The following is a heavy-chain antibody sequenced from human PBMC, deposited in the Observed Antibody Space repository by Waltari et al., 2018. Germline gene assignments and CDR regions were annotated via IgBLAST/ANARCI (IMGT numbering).Heavy chain of an antibody. Sequence: EVQLLESGGGLVQPGGSLRLSCAASGFTFSSYAMSWVRQAPGKGLEWVSAISGRVGSTYYADSVKGRFTISRDNSKNTLYLQMNSLRAEDTAVYYCAKDLSPYDTGPDFDYWGQGTLVTVSS. J-gene: IGHJ4*02. CDR2: ISGRVGST. D-gene: IGHD3-22*01. CDR1: GFTFSSYA. V-gene: IGHV3-23*01. CDR3: AKDLSPYDTGPDFDY.